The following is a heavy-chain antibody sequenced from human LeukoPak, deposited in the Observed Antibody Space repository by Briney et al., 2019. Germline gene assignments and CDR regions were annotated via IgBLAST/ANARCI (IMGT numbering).Heavy chain of an antibody. CDR3: AREGHYYDSSGYPRGGFDY. D-gene: IGHD3-22*01. Sequence: SETLSLTCTVSGYSISSGYYWGWIRQPPGKGLEWIGSIYHSGSTYYNPSLKSRVTISVDTSKNQFSLKLSSVTAADTAVYYCAREGHYYDSSGYPRGGFDYWGQGTLVTVSS. V-gene: IGHV4-38-2*02. CDR2: IYHSGST. J-gene: IGHJ4*02. CDR1: GYSISSGYY.